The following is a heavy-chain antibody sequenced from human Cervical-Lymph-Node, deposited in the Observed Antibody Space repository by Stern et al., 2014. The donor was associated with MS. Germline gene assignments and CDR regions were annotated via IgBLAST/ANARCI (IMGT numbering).Heavy chain of an antibody. J-gene: IGHJ4*02. CDR1: GFTFSRYA. V-gene: IGHV3-23*04. CDR2: TSGSGGTT. Sequence: EVQLVESGGNLVQPGGSLRLSCEASGFTFSRYAMTWVRQTPGKGLEWVSTTSGSGGTTYYADSVRGRFTISRDNAKNTLYLQMSSLRAEDTAVYYCAKGGYSYDSWGQGTLVTVSS. CDR3: AKGGYSYDS. D-gene: IGHD5-18*01.